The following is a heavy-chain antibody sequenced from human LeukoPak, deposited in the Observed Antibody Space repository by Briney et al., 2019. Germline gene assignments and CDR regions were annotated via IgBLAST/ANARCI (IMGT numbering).Heavy chain of an antibody. V-gene: IGHV1-8*02. J-gene: IGHJ4*02. CDR2: MNPNSGNT. CDR3: ARIAAAGNRRLNY. CDR1: GGTFSSYA. D-gene: IGHD6-13*01. Sequence: ASVKVSCKASGGTFSSYAINWVRQATGQGLEWMGWMNPNSGNTGYAQKFQGRIIVSRNTSISTAYMELSSLTSEDTAIYYCARIAAAGNRRLNYWGQGTLVTVAS.